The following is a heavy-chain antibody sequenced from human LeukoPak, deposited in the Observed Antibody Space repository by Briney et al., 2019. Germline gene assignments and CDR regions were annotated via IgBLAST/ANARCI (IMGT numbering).Heavy chain of an antibody. D-gene: IGHD3-10*01. V-gene: IGHV5-51*01. CDR1: GYSFTSYW. J-gene: IGHJ6*03. Sequence: GESLRISCKGSGYSFTSYWIGWVRQMPGKGLEWMGIIYPGDSDTRYSPSFQGQVTISADKSISTAYLQWSSLKASDTAMYYCARLTYYYGSGSYDRRYYYYYYMDVWGKGTTVTVSS. CDR2: IYPGDSDT. CDR3: ARLTYYYGSGSYDRRYYYYYYMDV.